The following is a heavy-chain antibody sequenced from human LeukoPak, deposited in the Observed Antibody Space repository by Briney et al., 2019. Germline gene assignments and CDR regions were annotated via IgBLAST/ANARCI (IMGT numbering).Heavy chain of an antibody. CDR3: ARGYDIFTGYYQFDY. V-gene: IGHV1-46*01. D-gene: IGHD3-9*01. J-gene: IGHJ4*02. CDR1: GYTFTNYY. Sequence: APVRVSCKPSGYTFTNYYIHWVPQAPGEGLEGRGSSNPRDDSTSYVQKFQGRVTVTRDMSTSTVSMELSSLRSDHPAVYYCARGYDIFTGYYQFDYGGQGTLVTVSS. CDR2: SNPRDDST.